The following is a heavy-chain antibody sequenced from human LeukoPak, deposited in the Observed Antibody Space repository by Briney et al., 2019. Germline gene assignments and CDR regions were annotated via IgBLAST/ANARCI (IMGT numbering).Heavy chain of an antibody. D-gene: IGHD2-2*03. V-gene: IGHV1-2*02. CDR2: INPNSGGT. Sequence: ASVKVSCKASGYTFTGYYMHWVRQAPGQGLEWMGWINPNSGGTNYAQKFQGRVTMTRDTSISTAYMELSRLRSDDTAVYYCARDGYCSSTSCYPSPYMDVWGKGTTVTVSS. CDR1: GYTFTGYY. J-gene: IGHJ6*03. CDR3: ARDGYCSSTSCYPSPYMDV.